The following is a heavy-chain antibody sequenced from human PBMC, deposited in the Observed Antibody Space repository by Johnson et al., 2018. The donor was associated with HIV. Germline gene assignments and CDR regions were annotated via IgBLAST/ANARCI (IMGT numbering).Heavy chain of an antibody. V-gene: IGHV3-30-3*01. D-gene: IGHD3-22*01. CDR3: VRVGVDYYDRGATYQNAFDI. Sequence: VQLVESGGGVVQPGGSLRLSCAASGFTFSSYAIHWVRQAPGKGLEWVAVISYDGNNKYYADSENGRFTISRDNSKNTLFLQMNSLIAEDTAVYYCVRVGVDYYDRGATYQNAFDIWGQGTMVTVSS. J-gene: IGHJ3*02. CDR2: ISYDGNNK. CDR1: GFTFSSYA.